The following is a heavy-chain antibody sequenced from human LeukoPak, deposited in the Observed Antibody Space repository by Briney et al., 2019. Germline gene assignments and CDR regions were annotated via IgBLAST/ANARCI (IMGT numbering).Heavy chain of an antibody. V-gene: IGHV3-33*01. CDR1: GFTFSSYG. CDR2: IWYDGSNK. D-gene: IGHD2-2*01. J-gene: IGHJ4*02. CDR3: ARDLRDVVEEYFDY. Sequence: GRSPRLSCAASGFTFSSYGMHWVRQAPGKGLEWVAVIWYDGSNKYYADSVKGRFTISRDNSKNTLYLQMNSLRAEDTAVYYCARDLRDVVEEYFDYWGQGTLVTVSS.